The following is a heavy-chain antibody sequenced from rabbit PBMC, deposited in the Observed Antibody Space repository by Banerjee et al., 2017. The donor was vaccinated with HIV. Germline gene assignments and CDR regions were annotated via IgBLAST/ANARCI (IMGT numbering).Heavy chain of an antibody. CDR3: ARAGSSYHDWLDL. CDR2: IYNSSGWTI. CDR1: GFSFSSSYY. Sequence: QEQLEESGGDLVKPEGSLTLTCTASGFSFSSSYYMCWVRQAPGKGLELIACIYNSSGWTIWYASWAKGRFTISKASSTTVTLQMTSLTAADTATYFCARAGSSYHDWLDLWGPGTLVTVS. V-gene: IGHV1S45*01. J-gene: IGHJ5*01. D-gene: IGHD8-1*01.